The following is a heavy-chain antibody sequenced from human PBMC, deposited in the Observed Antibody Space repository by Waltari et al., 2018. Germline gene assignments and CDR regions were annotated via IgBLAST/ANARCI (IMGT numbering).Heavy chain of an antibody. CDR2: INHSGST. CDR3: ARHEADWGSYDSSGYYYY. J-gene: IGHJ4*02. D-gene: IGHD3-22*01. Sequence: QVQLQQWGAGLLKPSETLSLTCAVYGGSFSGYSWSWIRQPPGKGLEWIGEINHSGSTNYNPSLKSRVTISVDTSKNQFSLKLSSVTAADTAVYYCARHEADWGSYDSSGYYYYWGQGTLVTVSS. V-gene: IGHV4-34*01. CDR1: GGSFSGYS.